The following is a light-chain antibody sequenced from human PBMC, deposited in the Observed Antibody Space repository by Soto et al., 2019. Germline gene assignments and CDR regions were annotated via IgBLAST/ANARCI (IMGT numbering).Light chain of an antibody. J-gene: IGLJ1*01. CDR2: SNN. CDR1: SSHIGSNT. CDR3: AAWDDSLNGRYV. Sequence: QAVVTQPPSASGTPGQRVIISCSGSSSHIGSNTVNWYQQLPGTAPKLLLYSNNQRPPGVPDRFSGSKSGTSASLAISGLQSEDEADYYCAAWDDSLNGRYVFGTGTKLTVL. V-gene: IGLV1-44*01.